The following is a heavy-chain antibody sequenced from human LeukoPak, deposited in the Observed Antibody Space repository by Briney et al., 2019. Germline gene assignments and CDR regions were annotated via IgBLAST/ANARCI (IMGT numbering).Heavy chain of an antibody. CDR3: TRDLVGATSDF. V-gene: IGHV3-74*01. Sequence: PGGSLRLSCAPSGFIFRDYWMHWGRQAPGKGRGWVSRITTDGTRTNYADSVKGRFTISRDNAKNTLYLQMNRLRAEDTAVYYCTRDLVGATSDFWGQGTLVTVSS. CDR1: GFIFRDYW. J-gene: IGHJ4*02. D-gene: IGHD1-26*01. CDR2: ITTDGTRT.